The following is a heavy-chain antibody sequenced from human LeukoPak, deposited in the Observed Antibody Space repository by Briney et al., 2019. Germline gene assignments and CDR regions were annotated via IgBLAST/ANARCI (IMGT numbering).Heavy chain of an antibody. CDR1: GGSISSSSYY. D-gene: IGHD1-14*01. Sequence: PSETLSLTCTVSGGSISSSSYYWGWIRQPPGKGLEWIGSIYYSGSTYYNPSLKSRVTISVDTSKNQFSLKLSSVTAADTAVYYCARRPGRDYGMDVWGQGTTVTVSS. CDR3: ARRPGRDYGMDV. V-gene: IGHV4-39*01. J-gene: IGHJ6*02. CDR2: IYYSGST.